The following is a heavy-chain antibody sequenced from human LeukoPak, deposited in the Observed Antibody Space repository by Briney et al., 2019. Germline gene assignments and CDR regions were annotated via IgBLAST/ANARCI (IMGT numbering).Heavy chain of an antibody. Sequence: SETLSLTCTVSGYSISSGYYWSWIRQPPGKGLEWIGYIYHSGSTYYNPSLKSRVTISVDRSKNQFSLKLSSVTAADTAVYYCARAVVPATYYYMDVWGKGTTVTVSS. V-gene: IGHV4-38-2*02. CDR3: ARAVVPATYYYMDV. CDR2: IYHSGST. D-gene: IGHD2-2*01. CDR1: GYSISSGYY. J-gene: IGHJ6*03.